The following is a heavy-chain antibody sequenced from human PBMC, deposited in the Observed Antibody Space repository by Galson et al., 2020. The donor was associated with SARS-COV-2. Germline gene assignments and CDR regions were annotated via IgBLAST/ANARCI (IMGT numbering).Heavy chain of an antibody. CDR2: IIPIFGTA. J-gene: IGHJ4*02. Sequence: SVKVSCKASGGTFSSYAISWVRQAPGQGLEWMGGIIPIFGTANYAQKFQGRVTITADESTSTAYMELSSLRSEDMAVYYCARLDGGWYDGVDYWGQGTLVTVSS. V-gene: IGHV1-69*13. CDR1: GGTFSSYA. CDR3: ARLDGGWYDGVDY. D-gene: IGHD6-19*01.